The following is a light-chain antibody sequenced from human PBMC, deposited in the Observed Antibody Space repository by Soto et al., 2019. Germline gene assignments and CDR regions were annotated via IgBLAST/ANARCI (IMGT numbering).Light chain of an antibody. V-gene: IGLV2-14*01. Sequence: QSVLTQPASVSGSPVQSLTISCTGTSSDVGRYNYVAWYQQFPGKTPKLMIYEVRNRPSGLSSRFSGSKSGNTASLTISGLQAEDEADYYCISYTGSDTSYVFGTGTKVTVL. CDR3: ISYTGSDTSYV. CDR1: SSDVGRYNY. J-gene: IGLJ1*01. CDR2: EVR.